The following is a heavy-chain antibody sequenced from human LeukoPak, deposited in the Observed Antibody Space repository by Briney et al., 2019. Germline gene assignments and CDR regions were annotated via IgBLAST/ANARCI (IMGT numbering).Heavy chain of an antibody. J-gene: IGHJ3*02. CDR2: ISWNSGSI. Sequence: GRSLRLSCAASGFTFDDYAMHWVRQAPGKGLEWVSGISWNSGSIGYADSVKGRFTISRDNAKNSLYLQMNTLRAEDTAVYYCARVFCSGGSCYSGADAFDIWGQGTMVTVSS. CDR3: ARVFCSGGSCYSGADAFDI. CDR1: GFTFDDYA. V-gene: IGHV3-9*01. D-gene: IGHD2-15*01.